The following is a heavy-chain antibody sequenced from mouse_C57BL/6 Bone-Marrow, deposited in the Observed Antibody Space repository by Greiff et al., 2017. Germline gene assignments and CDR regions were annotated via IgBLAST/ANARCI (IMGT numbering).Heavy chain of an antibody. CDR3: ASLYYGSSFDY. CDR1: GFTFTDYY. V-gene: IGHV7-3*01. J-gene: IGHJ2*01. CDR2: IRNKANGYTT. D-gene: IGHD1-1*01. Sequence: EVMLVESGGGLVQPGGSLSLSCAASGFTFTDYYMSWVRPPPGKGLEWLGFIRNKANGYTTEYNVAVKGRFTIARDNSQSVLYLQMNALRDEDSATYYCASLYYGSSFDYWGQGTTLTVSS.